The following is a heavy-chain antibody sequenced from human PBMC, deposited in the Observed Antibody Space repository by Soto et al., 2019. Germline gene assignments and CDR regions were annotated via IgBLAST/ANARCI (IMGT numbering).Heavy chain of an antibody. D-gene: IGHD3-16*01. CDR2: MNPNSGNT. CDR3: AREGVRSMDV. Sequence: QVQLVQSGAEVKKHGASVKVSCKASGYTFTSYDINWVRQDTGQGLEWMGWMNPNSGNTGYAQKFEGRVTMTRNTSMSTAYRELSRLRSEDSAVDYCAREGVRSMDVWGQGTRVTVSS. CDR1: GYTFTSYD. J-gene: IGHJ6*02. V-gene: IGHV1-8*01.